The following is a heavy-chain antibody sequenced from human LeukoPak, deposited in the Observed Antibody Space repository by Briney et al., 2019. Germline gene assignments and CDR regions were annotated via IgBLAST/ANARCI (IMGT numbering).Heavy chain of an antibody. J-gene: IGHJ4*02. CDR3: ARIQSDIYGRYYFAY. CDR2: IDWDDDK. Sequence: SGPALVKPTETLTLTCSFSRFTLSTSGMCVSWIRQPPGKALEWLAPIDWDDDKYYSTSLKTRLTISKDTSKNQGVLTMNNKVDMYTARYNCARIQSDIYGRYYFAYWGQGTLVTVSS. CDR1: RFTLSTSGMC. V-gene: IGHV2-70*01. D-gene: IGHD5-18*01.